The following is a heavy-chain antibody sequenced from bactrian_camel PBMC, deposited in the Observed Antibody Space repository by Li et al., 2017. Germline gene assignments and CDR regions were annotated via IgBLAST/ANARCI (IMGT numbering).Heavy chain of an antibody. CDR1: GFTFNNYA. Sequence: VQLVESGGGLVQPGGSLRLSCAASGFTFNNYAMSWVRQAPGNECERVSTIYSDGTPYYAGSVKGRFTISRDNAKNTVYLQMNSLKPEDTAVYYCATYGGIWLTWGQYNYWGQGTQVTVS. CDR2: IYSDGTP. J-gene: IGHJ4*01. D-gene: IGHD6*01. V-gene: IGHV3S10*01. CDR3: ATYGGIWLTWGQYNY.